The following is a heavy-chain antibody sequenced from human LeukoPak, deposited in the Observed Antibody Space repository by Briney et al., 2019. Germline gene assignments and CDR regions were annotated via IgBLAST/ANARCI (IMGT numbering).Heavy chain of an antibody. CDR1: GFSIADYA. V-gene: IGHV3-30*04. CDR3: AREDRGWYPAY. J-gene: IGHJ4*02. CDR2: ISYDGRDE. Sequence: GRSLRLSCAASGFSIADYAMHWVRQAPGKGLEWGALISYDGRDEYYADSVKGRFTISRDNPKNTVSLQMNSLRPEDTAVYYCAREDRGWYPAYWGQGTLVTVSS. D-gene: IGHD6-19*01.